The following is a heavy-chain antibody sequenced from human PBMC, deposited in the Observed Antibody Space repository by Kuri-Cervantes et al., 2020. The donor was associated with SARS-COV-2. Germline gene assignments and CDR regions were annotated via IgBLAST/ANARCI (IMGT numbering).Heavy chain of an antibody. D-gene: IGHD4-17*01. J-gene: IGHJ6*03. CDR3: ARAYGFLRYIYYMDV. V-gene: IGHV4-4*09. CDR1: GGSIGSYY. Sequence: SETLSLTCTVSGGSIGSYYWSWIRQPAGKGLEWIGYIYTSGSTNYNPSLKSRVTISVDTSSKQFSLHLGSVTAADTAVYYCARAYGFLRYIYYMDVWGRGTTVTVSS. CDR2: IYTSGST.